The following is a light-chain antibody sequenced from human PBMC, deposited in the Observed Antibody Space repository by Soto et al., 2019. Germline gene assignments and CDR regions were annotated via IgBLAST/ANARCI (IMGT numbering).Light chain of an antibody. J-gene: IGKJ2*01. CDR1: QSISSW. CDR3: QQYNSYSPYT. V-gene: IGKV1-5*03. CDR2: KAS. Sequence: DIQMTQSPSTLSASVGDRVTITCRASQSISSWLAWYQQKPGKAPMLLIYKASSLESGVPSRFSGSGSGTEFTLTISSLQPDDFATYYCQQYNSYSPYTFGQGTKLEIK.